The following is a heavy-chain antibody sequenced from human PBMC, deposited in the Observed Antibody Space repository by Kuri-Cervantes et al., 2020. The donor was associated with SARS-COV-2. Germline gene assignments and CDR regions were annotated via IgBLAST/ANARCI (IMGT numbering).Heavy chain of an antibody. Sequence: GESLKISCTASGFTFGDYAMSWVRQAPGKGLEWVGFIRSKAYGGTTEYAASVKGRFTISRDDSKSIAYLQMDSLKTEDTAVYYCTRVGFNWNYFDYWGQGTLVTVSS. J-gene: IGHJ4*02. CDR1: GFTFGDYA. V-gene: IGHV3-49*04. CDR2: IRSKAYGGTT. D-gene: IGHD1-20*01. CDR3: TRVGFNWNYFDY.